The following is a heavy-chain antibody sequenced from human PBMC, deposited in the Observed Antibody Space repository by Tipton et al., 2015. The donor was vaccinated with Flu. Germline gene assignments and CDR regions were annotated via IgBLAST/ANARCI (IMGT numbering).Heavy chain of an antibody. Sequence: TLSLTCAVSGDSIRSSNYYWGWIRQSPGKGLEWIGNIFHTGSTYHDPSLKSRVTISVDTPKNQFSLKLRSVTASDTAVYYCARRDYSNYVSDPKNWFDPWGQGTLVTVSS. V-gene: IGHV4-39*07. CDR3: ARRDYSNYVSDPKNWFDP. CDR2: IFHTGST. CDR1: GDSIRSSNYY. J-gene: IGHJ5*02. D-gene: IGHD4-11*01.